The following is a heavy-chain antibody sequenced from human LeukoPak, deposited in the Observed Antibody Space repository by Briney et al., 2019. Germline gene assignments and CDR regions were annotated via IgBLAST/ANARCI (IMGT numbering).Heavy chain of an antibody. D-gene: IGHD3-9*01. CDR2: ITHSGTT. J-gene: IGHJ3*02. CDR1: GGSFSGYY. V-gene: IGHV4-34*01. CDR3: ARENYHILTGYYSRGTFDI. Sequence: SETLSLTCAVYGGSFSGYYWSWIRQPPGEGLEWIGEITHSGTTNYNPSLKSRVTISVDTSKNQFSLRLSSVTAADTAVYYCARENYHILTGYYSRGTFDIWGQGTMVTVSS.